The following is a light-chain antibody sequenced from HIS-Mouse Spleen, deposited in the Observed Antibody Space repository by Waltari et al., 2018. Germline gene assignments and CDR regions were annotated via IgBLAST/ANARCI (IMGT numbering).Light chain of an antibody. V-gene: IGLV2-11*01. CDR1: TTAAGGYTY. J-gene: IGLJ3*02. CDR2: DVT. CDR3: CSYAGSWV. Sequence: QSALTQPRSVSASPGQSVTIACTGPTTAAGGYTYVSWYQQHPGKAPKLMIYDVTNRPSGVPDRFSGSKSGNTASLTISGLQAEDEADYYCCSYAGSWVFGGGTKLTVL.